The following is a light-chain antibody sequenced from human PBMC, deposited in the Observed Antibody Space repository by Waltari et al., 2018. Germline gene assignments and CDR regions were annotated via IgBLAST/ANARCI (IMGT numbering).Light chain of an antibody. Sequence: QTVVTQEPSLTVSPGGPVTLTCASSLGPVPNGSFPNWFQKRPGQAPRALIYSTNNKHSWTPARFSGSLLGGKAALTLSGVQPEDEAEYYCLLYYGGFWVFGGGTKLTVL. CDR3: LLYYGGFWV. CDR1: LGPVPNGSF. V-gene: IGLV7-43*01. J-gene: IGLJ3*02. CDR2: STN.